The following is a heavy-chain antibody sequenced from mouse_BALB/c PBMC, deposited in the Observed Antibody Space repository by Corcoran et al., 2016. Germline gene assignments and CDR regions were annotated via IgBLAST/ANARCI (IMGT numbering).Heavy chain of an antibody. V-gene: IGHV14-3*02. CDR1: GFNIKDTY. Sequence: VQLQQSGAELVKPGASVKLSCTASGFNIKDTYMHWVKQRPEQGLEWIGRIDPANGNTKYDPKFQGKATITSHTSSNTAYLQLSSLTSEDTAVYYCANWDWYFDVWGAGTTVIVSA. CDR2: IDPANGNT. D-gene: IGHD4-1*01. J-gene: IGHJ1*01. CDR3: ANWDWYFDV.